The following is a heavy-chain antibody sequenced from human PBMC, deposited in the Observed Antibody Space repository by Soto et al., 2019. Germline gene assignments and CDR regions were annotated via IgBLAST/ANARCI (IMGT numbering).Heavy chain of an antibody. Sequence: QITLKESGPTLVKPTQTLTLTCTFSGFSRSTSGVAVAWIRQPTGKALESLALIYWDDDNRYRPSLESRFTMSKNSSKGSVVLTMTNMDSAETARSYFAYRPCIGVSIYSVSLSGMDLWGQATKVTVSS. CDR3: AYRPCIGVSIYSVSLSGMDL. CDR2: IYWDDDN. J-gene: IGHJ6*02. CDR1: GFSRSTSGVA. V-gene: IGHV2-5*02. D-gene: IGHD2-15*01.